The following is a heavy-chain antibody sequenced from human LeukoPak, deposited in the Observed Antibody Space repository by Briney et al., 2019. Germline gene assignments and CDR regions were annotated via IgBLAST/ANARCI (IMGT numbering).Heavy chain of an antibody. CDR2: ISNGGGST. CDR3: ARPYYDIWSAYVY. J-gene: IGHJ4*02. CDR1: GFTFSSYA. V-gene: IGHV3-64*01. Sequence: QSGGPLRLSCAASGFTFSSYAMHWVRQAPGKGLEYVSAISNGGGSTHYANSVKGRFTISRDNSKNTLYLQMGSLRAEDMAVYYCARPYYDIWSAYVYWGQGTLVTVSS. D-gene: IGHD3-3*01.